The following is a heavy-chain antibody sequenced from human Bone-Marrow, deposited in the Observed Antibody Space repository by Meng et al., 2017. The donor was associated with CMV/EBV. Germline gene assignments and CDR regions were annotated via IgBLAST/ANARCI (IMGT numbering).Heavy chain of an antibody. CDR3: ARGSAALDY. J-gene: IGHJ4*02. D-gene: IGHD6-25*01. CDR2: ISTYNGNT. CDR1: GYTFTSYA. Sequence: ASVKVSCKASGYTFTSYAMHWVRQAPGQGLEWMGWISTYNGNTNYAQKFQGRVTMTTDTSTSTAYMEVRSLRSDDTAVYYCARGSAALDYWGQGTLVTVSS. V-gene: IGHV1-18*01.